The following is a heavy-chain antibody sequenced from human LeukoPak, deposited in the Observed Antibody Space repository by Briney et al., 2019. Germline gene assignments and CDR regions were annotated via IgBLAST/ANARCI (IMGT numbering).Heavy chain of an antibody. J-gene: IGHJ4*02. CDR1: GGSISSGSYY. CDR2: IYTTGST. Sequence: SETLSLTCTVSGGSISSGSYYWSWIRQPAGKGLDWIGRIYTTGSTNYNPSLKSRVTISVDTSKDQFSLKLSSVTAADTAVYYCARGGYCTNGVCYKGPYSFDYWGQGTLVTVSS. CDR3: ARGGYCTNGVCYKGPYSFDY. D-gene: IGHD2-8*01. V-gene: IGHV4-61*02.